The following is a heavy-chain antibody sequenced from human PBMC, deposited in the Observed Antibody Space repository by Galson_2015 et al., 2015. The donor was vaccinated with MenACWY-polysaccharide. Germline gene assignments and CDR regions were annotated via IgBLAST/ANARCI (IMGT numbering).Heavy chain of an antibody. J-gene: IGHJ6*02. D-gene: IGHD3-10*01. CDR2: ISYDGSNA. CDR3: AKDLPLRGLTKDYYGMDV. V-gene: IGHV3-30*18. Sequence: LRLSCAASGFSFSGFGFSDYAMHWVRQTPGKGLEWLAVISYDGSNAYYADPVKGRFTIARDDSKNTVYLQMHSLRGEDTAVYYCAKDLPLRGLTKDYYGMDVWGQGTTAIVSS. CDR1: GFSFSGFG.